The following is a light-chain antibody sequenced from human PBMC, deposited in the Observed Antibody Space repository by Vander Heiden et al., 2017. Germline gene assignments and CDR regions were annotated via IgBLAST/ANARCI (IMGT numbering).Light chain of an antibody. J-gene: IGLJ3*02. CDR3: SSYTSSTTM. Sequence: HSATVSGSPGQSIPISCTRTSRDICGHTFVSWSQQHPGQAPQLMNYDVSSPPAGVANRFSGTWAGNAASLTIGRQQADDEADYCCSSYTSSTTMFGGGTKVTVL. CDR1: SRDICGHTF. CDR2: DVS. V-gene: IGLV2-14*01.